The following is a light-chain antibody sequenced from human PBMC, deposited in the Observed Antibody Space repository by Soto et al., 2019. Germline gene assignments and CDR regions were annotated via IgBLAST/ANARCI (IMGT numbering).Light chain of an antibody. CDR3: QQYNNWPPWT. Sequence: EVVMTQSPATLSVSPGEGATLSCRASQSISSDLAWYQQKPGQAPRLLIYGASTRASDIPARFSGSGPGTEFTLTISSLQSEDFAVYYCQQYNNWPPWTFGQGTKVDIK. J-gene: IGKJ1*01. V-gene: IGKV3-15*01. CDR1: QSISSD. CDR2: GAS.